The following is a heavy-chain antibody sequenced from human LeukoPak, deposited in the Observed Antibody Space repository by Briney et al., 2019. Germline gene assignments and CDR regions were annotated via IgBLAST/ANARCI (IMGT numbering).Heavy chain of an antibody. J-gene: IGHJ4*02. CDR2: INLSGST. CDR1: GGSFSGYY. Sequence: SETLSLTCAVYGGSFSGYYWSWIRQPPGKGLEWIGEINLSGSTNYNPSLKSRVTISVDTSKNQFSLKLSSVTAADTAVYYCAREGRDYVWGSYRRYFDYWGQGTLVTVSS. D-gene: IGHD3-16*02. CDR3: AREGRDYVWGSYRRYFDY. V-gene: IGHV4-34*01.